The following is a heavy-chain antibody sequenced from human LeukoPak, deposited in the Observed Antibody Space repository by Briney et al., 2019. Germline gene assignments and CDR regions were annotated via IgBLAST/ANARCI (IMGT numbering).Heavy chain of an antibody. CDR1: GFTFSSYA. D-gene: IGHD6-19*01. CDR2: ISGSGGST. CDR3: AKAYYSSGWFPGDY. J-gene: IGHJ4*02. V-gene: IGHV3-23*01. Sequence: GRSLRLSCAASGFTFSSYAMSWVRQAPGKGLEWVSAISGSGGSTYYADSVKGRFTISRDNSKNTLYLQMNSLRAEDTAVYYCAKAYYSSGWFPGDYWGQGTLVTVSS.